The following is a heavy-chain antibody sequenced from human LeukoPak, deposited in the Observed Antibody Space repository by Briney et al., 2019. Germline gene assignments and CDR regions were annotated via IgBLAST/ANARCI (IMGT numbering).Heavy chain of an antibody. V-gene: IGHV3-23*01. D-gene: IGHD3-9*01. CDR1: GFTFSSYA. CDR3: AKAEGYDILTGLDY. CDR2: IGASGGST. Sequence: GGSLRLSCATSGFTFSSYAMSWVRQAPGKGLERVSGIGASGGSTYCADSVKGRFTTSRDNSKNTLYLQMNSLRTEDTAVYYCAKAEGYDILTGLDYWGQGTLVTVSS. J-gene: IGHJ4*02.